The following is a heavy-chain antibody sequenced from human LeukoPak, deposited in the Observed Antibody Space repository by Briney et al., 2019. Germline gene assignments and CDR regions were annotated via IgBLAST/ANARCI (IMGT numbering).Heavy chain of an antibody. J-gene: IGHJ4*02. CDR2: IIPIFGTA. CDR3: ATTRGSWED. D-gene: IGHD1-26*01. Sequence: SVKVSCKASGGTFSSYAISWVRQAPGQGLEWMGGIIPIFGTANYAQKFQGRVTMTTDTSTSTAYMELRSLRSDDTAVYYCATTRGSWEDWGQGTLVTVSS. CDR1: GGTFSSYA. V-gene: IGHV1-69*05.